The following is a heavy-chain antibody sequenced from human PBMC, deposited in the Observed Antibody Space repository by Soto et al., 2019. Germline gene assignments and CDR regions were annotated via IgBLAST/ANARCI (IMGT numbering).Heavy chain of an antibody. D-gene: IGHD1-1*01. CDR3: AKTKLDTVSTSYYYYGMDV. J-gene: IGHJ6*02. V-gene: IGHV3-30*18. CDR2: ISYDGSNK. Sequence: PGGSLRLSCAASGFTFSSYGMHWVRQAPGKGLEWVAVISYDGSNKYYADSVKGRFTISRDNSKNTLYLQMNSLRAEDTAVYYCAKTKLDTVSTSYYYYGMDVWGQGTKVTVSS. CDR1: GFTFSSYG.